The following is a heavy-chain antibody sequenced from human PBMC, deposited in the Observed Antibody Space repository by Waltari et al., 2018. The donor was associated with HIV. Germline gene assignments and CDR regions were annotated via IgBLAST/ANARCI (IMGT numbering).Heavy chain of an antibody. J-gene: IGHJ4*02. CDR1: GFTFSDYY. Sequence: QVHLVKSGGGMVKPGGSLRLSCAASGFTFSDYYISWIRQAPGKGLEWVSYISSSGGTTYYADSVQGRFTSSRDNANNSLFLQMTRLRVDDTATYYCARAVYDSSGYYLDFWGQGSLVAVSS. D-gene: IGHD3-22*01. CDR2: ISSSGGTT. V-gene: IGHV3-11*01. CDR3: ARAVYDSSGYYLDF.